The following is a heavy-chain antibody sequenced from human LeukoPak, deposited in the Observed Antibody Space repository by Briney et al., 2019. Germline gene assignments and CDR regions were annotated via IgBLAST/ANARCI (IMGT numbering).Heavy chain of an antibody. CDR3: ITGITASGTD. CDR1: GFTFRNAW. V-gene: IGHV3-15*01. D-gene: IGHD3-16*01. Sequence: GGSLRLSCAASGFTFRNAWMNWVRQAPGKGLEWVGRIKSKTDGGATDYAAPVKGRFTIGRDDSKNTVYLQMNSLKTEDTAFYYCITGITASGTDWGQGTLVTVPS. CDR2: IKSKTDGGAT. J-gene: IGHJ4*02.